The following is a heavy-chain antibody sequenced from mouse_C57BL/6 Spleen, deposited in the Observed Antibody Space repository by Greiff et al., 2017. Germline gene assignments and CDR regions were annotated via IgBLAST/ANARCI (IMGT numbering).Heavy chain of an antibody. CDR1: GYTFTSYW. D-gene: IGHD2-1*01. CDR2: IHPNSGST. Sequence: QVQLQQPGAELVKPGASVKLSCKASGYTFTSYWMHWVKQRPGQGLEWIGMIHPNSGSTNYNEKFKSKATLTVDKSSSTAYMQLSSLTSEDSAVYYCARSGFYGNYRYYFDYWGQGTTLTVSS. CDR3: ARSGFYGNYRYYFDY. V-gene: IGHV1-64*01. J-gene: IGHJ2*01.